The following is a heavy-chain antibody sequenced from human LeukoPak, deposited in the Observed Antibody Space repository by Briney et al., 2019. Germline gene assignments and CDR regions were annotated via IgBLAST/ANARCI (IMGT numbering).Heavy chain of an antibody. CDR1: GYTFTGYY. D-gene: IGHD2-15*01. CDR3: ARDKWDCSGGSCYSLYYGMDV. J-gene: IGHJ6*02. CDR2: INPNSGGT. Sequence: ASVKGSCKASGYTFTGYYMHWVRPAPGQGLEWMGWINPNSGGTNYAQKIQGRVTMTRDTSISTAYMELSRLRSDDTAVYYCARDKWDCSGGSCYSLYYGMDVWGQGTTVTVSS. V-gene: IGHV1-2*02.